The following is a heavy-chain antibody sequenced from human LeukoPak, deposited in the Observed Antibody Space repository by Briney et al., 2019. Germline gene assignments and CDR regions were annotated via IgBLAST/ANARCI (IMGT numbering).Heavy chain of an antibody. CDR3: AKRSYRYGMDV. CDR2: MKPNSGNT. V-gene: IGHV1-8*01. D-gene: IGHD3-10*01. CDR1: GYTFTSYD. Sequence: WASVTVSCKASGYTFTSYDINWVRQAPGQGLEWMGWMKPNSGNTGYAQKFQGRVTMPRNTSISTACMELSSLRSEDTAVYYCAKRSYRYGMDVWGQGTTVTVSS. J-gene: IGHJ6*02.